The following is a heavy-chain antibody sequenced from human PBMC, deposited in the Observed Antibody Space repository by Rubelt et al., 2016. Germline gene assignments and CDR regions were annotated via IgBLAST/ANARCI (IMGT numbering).Heavy chain of an antibody. CDR2: VDPSRAS. J-gene: IGHJ2*01. CDR3: ARDVRWSWHFDL. Sequence: QVQLQQWGAGLVKPPATLSLTCAVSGGSILGHSWVWIRQPPGKGLEWIGEVDPSRASRYNPSLAGRVTISVDTSENQFSLRLISVTAADTAVYYCARDVRWSWHFDLWGRGTLVTVSS. V-gene: IGHV4-34*02. D-gene: IGHD4-23*01. CDR1: GGSILGHS.